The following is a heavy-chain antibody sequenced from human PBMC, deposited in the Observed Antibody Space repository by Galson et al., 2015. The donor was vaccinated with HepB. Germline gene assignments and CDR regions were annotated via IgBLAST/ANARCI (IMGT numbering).Heavy chain of an antibody. V-gene: IGHV1-69*13. CDR2: IIPIFGTA. D-gene: IGHD1-26*01. CDR3: ARDNRVYYGGKHYGMDV. J-gene: IGHJ6*02. Sequence: SVKVSCKASGGTFSSYAISWVRQAPGQGLEWMGGIIPIFGTANYAQKFQGRVTITADESTSTAYMELSSLRSEDTAVYYCARDNRVYYGGKHYGMDVWGQGTTVTVSS. CDR1: GGTFSSYA.